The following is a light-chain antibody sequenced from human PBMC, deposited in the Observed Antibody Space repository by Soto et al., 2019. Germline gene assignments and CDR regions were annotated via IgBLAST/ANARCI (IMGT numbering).Light chain of an antibody. J-gene: IGKJ4*01. V-gene: IGKV3-20*01. CDR3: QQYGSSPLT. Sequence: ETVLTQSPATLSLSPVERATLSCMASQSVSSYLAWYQQKPGQAPRLLIYGASSRATGIPDRFSGSGSGTDFTLTISRLEPEDFAVYYCQQYGSSPLTFGGGTKVDI. CDR2: GAS. CDR1: QSVSSY.